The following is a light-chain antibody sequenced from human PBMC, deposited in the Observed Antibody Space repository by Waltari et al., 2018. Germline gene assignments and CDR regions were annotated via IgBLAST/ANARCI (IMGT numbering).Light chain of an antibody. CDR1: QGISSR. CDR3: LQAYSFPRT. J-gene: IGKJ2*01. CDR2: TAS. V-gene: IGKV1-12*01. Sequence: DIQMTQSPSFVSASVGDRVTITCRASQGISSRLAWYQQKPRKAPKLLTYTASTLQSGVPSMFSGSGSGTEFTLIITTLQPEDFATYFCLQAYSFPRTFGQGTKLEIK.